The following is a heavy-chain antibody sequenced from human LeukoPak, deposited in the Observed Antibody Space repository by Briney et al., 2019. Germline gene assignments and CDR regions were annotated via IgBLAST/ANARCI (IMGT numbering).Heavy chain of an antibody. Sequence: GGSLRLSCAASGFTFSNAWMSWVRQAPGKGLEWVGRIKSKPYGATTDYAAPVKGRFTISRDDSKNTLYLQMNSLKTEDTAVYYCATDNGGESGFDCWGQGTLVTVSS. V-gene: IGHV3-15*05. CDR3: ATDNGGESGFDC. J-gene: IGHJ4*02. CDR1: GFTFSNAW. CDR2: IKSKPYGATT. D-gene: IGHD2-8*01.